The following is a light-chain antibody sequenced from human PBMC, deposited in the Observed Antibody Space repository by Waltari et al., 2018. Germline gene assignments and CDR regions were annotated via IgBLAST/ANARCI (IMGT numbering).Light chain of an antibody. Sequence: DIQMTQSPSTLSASVGDRVTITCRASQSIKSWLAWYQQKPGKAPKLLIYDGTSLESGVPSRFSGSESGTEFTLTVSSLQPDDFATYYCQQYHKYPYTFGQGTKLEIK. J-gene: IGKJ2*01. V-gene: IGKV1-5*01. CDR2: DGT. CDR3: QQYHKYPYT. CDR1: QSIKSW.